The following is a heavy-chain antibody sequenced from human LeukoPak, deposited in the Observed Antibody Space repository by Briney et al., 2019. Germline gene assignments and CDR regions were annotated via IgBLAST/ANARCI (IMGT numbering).Heavy chain of an antibody. Sequence: PGGSLRLSCAASGFTFSSYAMSWVRQAPGKGLEWVSAMSGSGGSTYYADSVKGRFTISRDNSKNTLYLQMNSLRAEDTAVYYCANDAPPPGYSYGYAFDYWGQGTLVTVSS. CDR3: ANDAPPPGYSYGYAFDY. CDR2: MSGSGGST. J-gene: IGHJ4*02. V-gene: IGHV3-23*01. CDR1: GFTFSSYA. D-gene: IGHD5-18*01.